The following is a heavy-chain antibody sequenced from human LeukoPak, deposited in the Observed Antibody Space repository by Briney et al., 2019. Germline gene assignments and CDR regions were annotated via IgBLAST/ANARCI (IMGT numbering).Heavy chain of an antibody. Sequence: ASVKVSCKASGYTFTDYYIHWVRQAPGQGLEWMGWMNPNTGNTGYAQKFQGRVTMTRSTSVSTAYMELSRLRSDDTAVYYCARERDYYYDSSGYYGIDYWGQGTLVTVSS. CDR1: GYTFTDYY. CDR2: MNPNTGNT. V-gene: IGHV1-8*02. D-gene: IGHD3-22*01. J-gene: IGHJ4*02. CDR3: ARERDYYYDSSGYYGIDY.